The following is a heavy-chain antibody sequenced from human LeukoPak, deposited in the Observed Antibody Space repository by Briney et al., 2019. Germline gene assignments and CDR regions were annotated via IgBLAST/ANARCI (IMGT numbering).Heavy chain of an antibody. CDR3: ARGSYGMDV. Sequence: GGSLRLSCAASGFTFTTYAMSWVRQAPGKGLEWVSSVSKSDGTTYYADSVKGRLTISRDNSKNTLHLQMNGLRAEDTAVYYCARGSYGMDVWGQGTTVTVSS. CDR2: VSKSDGTT. J-gene: IGHJ6*02. V-gene: IGHV3-23*01. CDR1: GFTFTTYA.